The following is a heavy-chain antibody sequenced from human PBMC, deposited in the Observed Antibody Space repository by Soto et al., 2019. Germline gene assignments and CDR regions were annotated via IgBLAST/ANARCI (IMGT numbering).Heavy chain of an antibody. Sequence: PGESLKISCKGSGYSFTSYWISWVRQMPGKGLEWMGRIDPSDSYTNYSPSFQGHVTISADKSISTAYLQWSSLKASDTAMYYCARTSLRYFDWSPQNAFDIWGQGTTVTVSS. V-gene: IGHV5-10-1*01. D-gene: IGHD3-9*01. CDR1: GYSFTSYW. J-gene: IGHJ3*02. CDR3: ARTSLRYFDWSPQNAFDI. CDR2: IDPSDSYT.